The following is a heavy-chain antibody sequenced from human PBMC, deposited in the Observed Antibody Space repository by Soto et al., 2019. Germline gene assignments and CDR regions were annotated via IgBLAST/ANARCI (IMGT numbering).Heavy chain of an antibody. V-gene: IGHV4-34*01. CDR2: INHSGST. CDR3: ARRYSGYDIYFDY. J-gene: IGHJ4*02. CDR1: GGSFSGYY. Sequence: PSETLSLTCAVYGGSFSGYYWSWIRQPPGKGLEWIGEINHSGSTNYNPSLKSRVTISVDTSKNQFSLKLSSVTAADTAVYYCARRYSGYDIYFDYWGQGTLVTVSS. D-gene: IGHD5-12*01.